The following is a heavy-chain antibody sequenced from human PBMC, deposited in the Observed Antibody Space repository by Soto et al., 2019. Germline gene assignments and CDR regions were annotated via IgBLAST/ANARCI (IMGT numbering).Heavy chain of an antibody. CDR1: VFTFSSYG. J-gene: IGHJ6*02. CDR2: ISYDGSNK. Sequence: HPWWSLRLSCSASVFTFSSYGMHWFRQAPGKGLEWVAVISYDGSNKYYADSVKGRFTISRDNSKNTLYLQMNSLRAEDTAVYYCAKDVVVGATTGLGDYYYYYGMDVWGQGTTVTVSS. D-gene: IGHD1-26*01. CDR3: AKDVVVGATTGLGDYYYYYGMDV. V-gene: IGHV3-30*18.